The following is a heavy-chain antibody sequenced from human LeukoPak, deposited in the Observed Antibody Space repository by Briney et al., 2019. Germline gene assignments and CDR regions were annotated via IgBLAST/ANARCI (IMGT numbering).Heavy chain of an antibody. J-gene: IGHJ4*02. CDR3: ARDSRAAAPSYYFDY. V-gene: IGHV3-30-3*01. D-gene: IGHD6-13*01. CDR2: ISYDGSNK. Sequence: PGGSLRLSCAASGFTFGSYAMHWVRQAPGKGLEWVAVISYDGSNKYYADSVKGRFTISRDNSKNTLYLQMNSLRAEDTAVYYCARDSRAAAPSYYFDYWGQGTLVTVSS. CDR1: GFTFGSYA.